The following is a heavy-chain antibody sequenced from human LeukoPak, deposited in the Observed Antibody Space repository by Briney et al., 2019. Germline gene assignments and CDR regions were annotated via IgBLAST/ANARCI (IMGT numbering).Heavy chain of an antibody. J-gene: IGHJ6*04. V-gene: IGHV1-69*06. D-gene: IGHD4/OR15-4a*01. CDR1: GVPFSKFG. Sequence: ASVKVSCKASGVPFSKFGLSWVRQAPGQGLEWMGGIIPMFGAAKYAQNFQGRVTISAEKSTTTVYMEVRSPRSEDTAVYYCARDRDMAVTNGLYGMDVWGEGTTVIVTS. CDR2: IIPMFGAA. CDR3: ARDRDMAVTNGLYGMDV.